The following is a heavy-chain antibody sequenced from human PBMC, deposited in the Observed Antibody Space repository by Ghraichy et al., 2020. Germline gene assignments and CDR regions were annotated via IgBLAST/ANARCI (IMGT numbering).Heavy chain of an antibody. V-gene: IGHV3-21*01. D-gene: IGHD4-17*01. CDR3: ASRNNYGDEGDY. CDR1: GFTFSSYS. J-gene: IGHJ4*02. CDR2: ISSSSSYI. Sequence: GGSLRLSCAASGFTFSSYSMNWVRQAPGKGLEWVSSISSSSSYIYYADSVKGRFTISRDNAKNSLYLQMNSLRAEDTAVYYCASRNNYGDEGDYWGQGTLVTVSS.